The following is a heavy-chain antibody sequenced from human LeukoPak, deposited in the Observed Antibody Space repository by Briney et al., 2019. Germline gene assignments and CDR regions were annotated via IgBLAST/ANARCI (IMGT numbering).Heavy chain of an antibody. Sequence: ASVKVSCKASGYTFTGHYMHWVRQAPGQGLEWMGWINPNNGGTNYAQKFQGRVTMTRDTSISTAYMELSRLRSDDTAVYYCARDITVTHLYYYGMDVWGQGTTVTVSS. CDR1: GYTFTGHY. CDR3: ARDITVTHLYYYGMDV. J-gene: IGHJ6*02. CDR2: INPNNGGT. V-gene: IGHV1-2*02. D-gene: IGHD4-17*01.